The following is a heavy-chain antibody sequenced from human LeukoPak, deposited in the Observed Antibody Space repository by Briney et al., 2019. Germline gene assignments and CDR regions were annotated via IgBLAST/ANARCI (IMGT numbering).Heavy chain of an antibody. D-gene: IGHD4-23*01. J-gene: IGHJ4*02. CDR2: ISSSSEYR. CDR1: GFIFDDSA. V-gene: IGHV3-21*01. Sequence: GGSLRLSCAASGFIFDDSAMHWVRQAPGKGLEWVSGISSSSEYRHYADSLKGRFTISRDNAKNSLYLQINSLRAEDTAVYYCAKVRWNYYFDYWGQGTLVTVSS. CDR3: AKVRWNYYFDY.